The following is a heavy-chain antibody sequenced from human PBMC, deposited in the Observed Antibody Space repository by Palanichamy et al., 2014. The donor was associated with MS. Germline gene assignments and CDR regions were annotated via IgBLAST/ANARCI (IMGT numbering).Heavy chain of an antibody. CDR2: IYPGDSDT. CDR3: ARHSTPYSSSSGLDY. J-gene: IGHJ4*02. CDR1: GYSFITYW. Sequence: EVQLEQSGAEVKKPGESLKISCKGSGYSFITYWIGWVRQMPGKGLEWMGIIYPGDSDTRYSPSFQGQVTISADKSISTAYLQWSSLKASDTAVYYCARHSTPYSSSSGLDYWGQGTRVTVSS. D-gene: IGHD6-6*01. V-gene: IGHV5-51*01.